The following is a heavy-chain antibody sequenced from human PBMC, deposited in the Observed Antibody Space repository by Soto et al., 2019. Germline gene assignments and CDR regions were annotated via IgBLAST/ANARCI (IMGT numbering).Heavy chain of an antibody. J-gene: IGHJ4*02. V-gene: IGHV3-23*01. CDR1: GFTFTNYA. CDR3: AKDRGSLYTSSSPLDF. CDR2: ISVSGGST. D-gene: IGHD6-6*01. Sequence: EVQLLESGGGLVQPGGSLRLSCAASGFTFTNYAMTWVRQAPGKGLEWVSGISVSGGSTYYADSVKGRFTISRDNSKNTLFLQMNSLRAEDTALYYCAKDRGSLYTSSSPLDFWGQGTLVTVSS.